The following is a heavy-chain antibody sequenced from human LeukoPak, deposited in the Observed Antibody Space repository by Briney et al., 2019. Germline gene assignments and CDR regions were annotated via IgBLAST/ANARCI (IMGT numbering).Heavy chain of an antibody. CDR3: AKAYNWNDGAFDI. D-gene: IGHD1-20*01. V-gene: IGHV3-30*18. J-gene: IGHJ3*02. CDR2: ISYDGSNK. Sequence: GGSLRLSCAASGFTFSSYGMHWVRQAPGKGLEWVAVISYDGSNKYYADSVKGRFTISRDNSKNTLYLQMNSLRAEDTAVYYCAKAYNWNDGAFDIWGQGTMVTVSS. CDR1: GFTFSSYG.